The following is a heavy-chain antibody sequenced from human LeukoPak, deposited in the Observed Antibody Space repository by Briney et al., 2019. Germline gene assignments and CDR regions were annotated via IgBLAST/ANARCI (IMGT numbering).Heavy chain of an antibody. J-gene: IGHJ4*02. V-gene: IGHV3-48*02. Sequence: PGGSLRLSCAASGFTFSSYSMNWVRQAPGKGLQWVSYISDSGAAMYYADSVKGRFTISRDNAKNSQYLQMNSLRDGDTAVYYCARDSTNSFDYWGQGALVTVSS. CDR3: ARDSTNSFDY. CDR2: ISDSGAAM. CDR1: GFTFSSYS.